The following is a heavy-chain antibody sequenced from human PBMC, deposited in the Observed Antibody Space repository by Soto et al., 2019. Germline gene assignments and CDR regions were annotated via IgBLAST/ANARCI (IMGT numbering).Heavy chain of an antibody. J-gene: IGHJ4*02. CDR2: IYYSGST. V-gene: IGHV4-59*08. Sequence: SETLSLTCTVAGGSINSYDWSWIRQPPGKGVEWIGYIYYSGSTNYNPSLKSRVTISADTSKNQFSLKLSSVTAADTAVYYCARHYDILTGYSYGFDYWGQGTLVTVSS. CDR3: ARHYDILTGYSYGFDY. D-gene: IGHD3-9*01. CDR1: GGSINSYD.